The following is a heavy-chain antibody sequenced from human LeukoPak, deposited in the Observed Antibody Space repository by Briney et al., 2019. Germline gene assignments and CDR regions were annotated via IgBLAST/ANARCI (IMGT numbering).Heavy chain of an antibody. CDR1: GYTFTSYT. D-gene: IGHD7-27*01. V-gene: IGHV1-3*03. CDR3: ARSLGSFDAFDI. Sequence: ASVKVSCKASGYTFTSYTMHWVRQAPGQRLEWMGWINTGNGNTKYSQEFQGRVTMTRDMSTSTVYMELSSLRSEDTAVYYCARSLGSFDAFDIWGQGTMVTVSS. CDR2: INTGNGNT. J-gene: IGHJ3*02.